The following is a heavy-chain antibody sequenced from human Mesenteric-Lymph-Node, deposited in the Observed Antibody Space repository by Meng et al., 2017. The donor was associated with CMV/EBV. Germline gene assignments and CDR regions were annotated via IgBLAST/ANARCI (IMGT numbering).Heavy chain of an antibody. Sequence: QVQLKGSGPGLVKPSEPLSLTCIVSGVSVTSGAYHWSWIRQFPGKGLEWIGYIYGTGITIYNPSLKSRVTILLETSKNQFSLKLNSVTTADTAVYYCAKSRSSTPGIVDDWGQGTLVTVSS. CDR2: IYGTGIT. V-gene: IGHV4-61*08. D-gene: IGHD2/OR15-2a*01. J-gene: IGHJ4*02. CDR3: AKSRSSTPGIVDD. CDR1: GVSVTSGAYH.